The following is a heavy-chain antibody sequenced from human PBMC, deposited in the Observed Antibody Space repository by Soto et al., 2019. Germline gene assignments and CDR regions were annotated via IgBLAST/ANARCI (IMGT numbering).Heavy chain of an antibody. J-gene: IGHJ4*02. V-gene: IGHV3-30-3*01. CDR1: GFTFSSYA. Sequence: QVQLVESGGGVVQPGRSLRLSCAASGFTFSSYAMHWVRQAPGKGLEWVAVISYDGSNKYYADSVKGRFTISRDNSKNTLYLQMKSLRAEDTAVYYCAPNGAWGEYYFDYWGQGTLVTVSS. CDR3: APNGAWGEYYFDY. CDR2: ISYDGSNK. D-gene: IGHD3-16*01.